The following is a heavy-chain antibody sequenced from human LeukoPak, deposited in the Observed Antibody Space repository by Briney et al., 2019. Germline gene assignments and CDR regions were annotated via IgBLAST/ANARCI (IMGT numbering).Heavy chain of an antibody. CDR2: ISSSGSTI. Sequence: TGGSLSLSCAASVFPFSSYEMKWVRHAPGKGLEWVSYISSSGSTIYYADSVKRRFTISRDNAKNSLYLQMNSLRVEDTAVYYCAKAGPGFGFDYWGQGTLVTVSS. D-gene: IGHD3-10*01. CDR1: VFPFSSYE. CDR3: AKAGPGFGFDY. J-gene: IGHJ4*02. V-gene: IGHV3-48*03.